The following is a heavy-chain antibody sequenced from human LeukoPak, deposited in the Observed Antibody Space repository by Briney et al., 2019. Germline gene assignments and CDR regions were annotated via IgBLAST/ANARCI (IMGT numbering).Heavy chain of an antibody. D-gene: IGHD1-14*01. V-gene: IGHV3-15*01. J-gene: IGHJ4*02. Sequence: GGSLRLSCAASRFTFSNAWMSWVRQAPGKGLEWVGRIKTKTDGGTTDHAAPVKGRFTISRGDSKNTLYLQMNSLKTEDTAVYYCTTARWYTSANDYWGQGTLVTVSS. CDR2: IKTKTDGGTT. CDR3: TTARWYTSANDY. CDR1: RFTFSNAW.